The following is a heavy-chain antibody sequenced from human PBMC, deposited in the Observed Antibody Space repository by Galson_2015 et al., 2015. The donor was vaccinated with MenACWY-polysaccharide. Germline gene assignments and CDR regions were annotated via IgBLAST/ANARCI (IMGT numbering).Heavy chain of an antibody. Sequence: SEPLSLTCTVSGGSISRYHWSWIRQPPGKGLEWIGYISYTGTTNYNSSLKSRVTISVDTSKNQYSLKLSSVTAADTAVYYCARDGAHYYYYMDVCGKGTTVTVSS. CDR2: ISYTGTT. J-gene: IGHJ6*03. V-gene: IGHV4-59*01. CDR3: ARDGAHYYYYMDV. CDR1: GGSISRYH. D-gene: IGHD1-26*01.